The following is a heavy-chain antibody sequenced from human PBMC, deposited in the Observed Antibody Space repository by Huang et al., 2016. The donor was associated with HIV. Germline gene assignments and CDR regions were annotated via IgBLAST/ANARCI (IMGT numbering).Heavy chain of an antibody. V-gene: IGHV3-30*02. Sequence: QVQLVESGGGVVQPGGSLRLSCAASGFTFSSYGMPWVRQAPGKGLEWVAFIHYDGSNRYYADSVKGRFTISRDNSKNTLYLQMNSLRAEDTAVYFCAKFGSSGYLPRYSFDYWGQGTLVTVSS. CDR1: GFTFSSYG. D-gene: IGHD3-22*01. CDR2: IHYDGSNR. J-gene: IGHJ4*02. CDR3: AKFGSSGYLPRYSFDY.